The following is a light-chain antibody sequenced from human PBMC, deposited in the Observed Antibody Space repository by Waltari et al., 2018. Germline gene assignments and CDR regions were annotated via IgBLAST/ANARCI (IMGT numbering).Light chain of an antibody. CDR1: SSNIGSRY. J-gene: IGLJ2*01. Sequence: SVLTQPPSASGAPGQRVTISCSGSSSNIGSRYVYWDQQVPGKAPKLLIYTDDRRAAGVPDRVAASKSGTSASLAISGLRSEDEADYYCASWDDSPSGHVVFGGGTKLTVL. V-gene: IGLV1-47*02. CDR3: ASWDDSPSGHVV. CDR2: TDD.